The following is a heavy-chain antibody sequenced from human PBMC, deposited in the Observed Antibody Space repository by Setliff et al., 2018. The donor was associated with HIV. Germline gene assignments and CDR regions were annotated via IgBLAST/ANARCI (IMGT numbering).Heavy chain of an antibody. CDR1: GYSFTSYW. CDR3: ARSLCYYDSCGYYYNY. D-gene: IGHD3-22*01. Sequence: GESLKISCQGSGYSFTSYWIGWVRQMPGKGLECMGIIYPAEFDTRYNPSFQGQVTISAAKSINTSFLQWNILKASDTAMYYCARSLCYYDSCGYYYNYWGQGTLVTVSS. J-gene: IGHJ4*02. V-gene: IGHV5-51*01. CDR2: IYPAEFDT.